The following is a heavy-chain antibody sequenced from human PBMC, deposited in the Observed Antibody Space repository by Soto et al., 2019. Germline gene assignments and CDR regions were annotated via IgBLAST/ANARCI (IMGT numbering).Heavy chain of an antibody. CDR3: ARSELRTPLLVPER. J-gene: IGHJ1*01. CDR2: INAGNGNI. Sequence: QVSLVQSGAEVKKPGASVKVSCRASGYIFSGYAMYWVRQAPGEGLERMGWINAGNGNIQYSQKLQGRGTLCRDKSATTVSLELTRLTAEDKEFYFCARSELRTPLLVPERWGQGTLVIVSS. V-gene: IGHV1-3*01. CDR1: GYIFSGYA. D-gene: IGHD2-21*02.